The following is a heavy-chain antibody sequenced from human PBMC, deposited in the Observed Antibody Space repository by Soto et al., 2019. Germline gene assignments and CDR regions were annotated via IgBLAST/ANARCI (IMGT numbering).Heavy chain of an antibody. Sequence: SETLSLTCTVSGGSISSGGYYWSWIRQHPGKGLEWIGYIYYSGSTYYNPFLKSRVTISVDTSKNQFSLKLSSVTAADTAVYYCAREIVATTHFDYWGQGTLVTVSS. CDR3: AREIVATTHFDY. D-gene: IGHD5-12*01. V-gene: IGHV4-31*03. J-gene: IGHJ4*02. CDR2: IYYSGST. CDR1: GGSISSGGYY.